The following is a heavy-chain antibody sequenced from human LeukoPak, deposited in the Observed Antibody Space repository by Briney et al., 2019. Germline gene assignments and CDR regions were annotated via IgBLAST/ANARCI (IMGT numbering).Heavy chain of an antibody. CDR1: GGSISSYY. J-gene: IGHJ4*02. CDR3: ARADYYDLTRFDY. V-gene: IGHV4-59*01. CDR2: IYYSGST. Sequence: PSETLSLTCTVSGGSISSYYWSWIRQPPGKGLEWIGYIYYSGSTNYNPSLKSRVTISVDTSKNQFSLKLSSVTAADTAVYYCARADYYDLTRFDYWGQGTLVTVSS. D-gene: IGHD3-22*01.